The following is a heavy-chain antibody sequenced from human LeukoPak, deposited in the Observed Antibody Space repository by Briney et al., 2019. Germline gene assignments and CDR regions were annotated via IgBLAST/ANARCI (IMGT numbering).Heavy chain of an antibody. J-gene: IGHJ5*02. CDR2: IKPEGSEK. CDR3: ARESPAAYNWFDP. D-gene: IGHD6-13*01. CDR1: GFTFSTYW. V-gene: IGHV3-7*01. Sequence: GGSLRLSCAASGFTFSTYWMSWVRQAPGKGLEWVARIKPEGSEKYYVDSVKGRFTISRDNGKNSLFLQMNSLTAEDTAVYYCARESPAAYNWFDPWGQGTLVTVSS.